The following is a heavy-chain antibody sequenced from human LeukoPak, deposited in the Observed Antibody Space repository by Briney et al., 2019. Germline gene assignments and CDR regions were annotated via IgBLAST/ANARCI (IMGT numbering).Heavy chain of an antibody. V-gene: IGHV3-21*01. J-gene: IGHJ4*02. CDR2: ISSSSSYI. CDR1: GFTFSSYS. D-gene: IGHD6-19*01. Sequence: GGSLRLSCAASGFTFSSYSMNWVSQAPGKGLEWVSSISSSSSYIYYADSVKGRFTISRDNAKNSLYLQMNSLRAEDTAVYYCARGSSDQDYFDYWGQGTLVTVSS. CDR3: ARGSSDQDYFDY.